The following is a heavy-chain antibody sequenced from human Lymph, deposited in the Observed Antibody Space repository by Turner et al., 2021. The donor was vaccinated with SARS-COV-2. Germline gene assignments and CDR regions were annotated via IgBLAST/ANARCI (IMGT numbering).Heavy chain of an antibody. D-gene: IGHD1-26*01. V-gene: IGHV1-8*02. CDR2: MNPNSGNT. CDR1: GYTFTSYD. J-gene: IGHJ6*02. Sequence: QVQLVQSGAEVQKPGASVKVSCKAPGYTFTSYDINWVRQATGQGLEWMGWMNPNSGNTGYAQKFKGRVTMTRNTSISTAYMELSSLRSEDTAVYYCARGRYSGGGMDVWGQGTTVTVSS. CDR3: ARGRYSGGGMDV.